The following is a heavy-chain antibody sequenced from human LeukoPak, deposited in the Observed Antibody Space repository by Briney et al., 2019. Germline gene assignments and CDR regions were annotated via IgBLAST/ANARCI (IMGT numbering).Heavy chain of an antibody. Sequence: ASVKVSCKASGYIFTNYYMHWVRQAPGQGLEWMGIINTSGGSTSSAQKFQGRVIMTRDTSTSTVYMELSSLRSEDTALYYCARDAFVSGSLSPIDYWGQGTLVTVSS. J-gene: IGHJ4*02. D-gene: IGHD5-12*01. V-gene: IGHV1-46*01. CDR3: ARDAFVSGSLSPIDY. CDR2: INTSGGST. CDR1: GYIFTNYY.